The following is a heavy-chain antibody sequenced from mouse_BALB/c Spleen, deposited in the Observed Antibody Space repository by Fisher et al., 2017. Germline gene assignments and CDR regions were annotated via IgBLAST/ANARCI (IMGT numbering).Heavy chain of an antibody. D-gene: IGHD2-1*01. J-gene: IGHJ4*01. Sequence: KFKGKATLTVDKSSSTAFMHLNSLTSEDSAVYYCARYLPPYYAMDYWGQGTSVTVSS. CDR3: ARYLPPYYAMDY. V-gene: IGHV1S135*01.